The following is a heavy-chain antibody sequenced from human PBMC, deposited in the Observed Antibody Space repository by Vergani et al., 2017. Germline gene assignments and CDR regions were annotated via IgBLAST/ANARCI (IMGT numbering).Heavy chain of an antibody. J-gene: IGHJ6*02. CDR1: GGSISSGSYY. Sequence: QVQLQESGPGLVRPSQTLSLTCTVSGGSISSGSYYWSWFRQPAGKGLEWIGRFYTGGRTSYNPSLKSRVTISVDTSKNQFSLQLSSVTAADTAVYYCARDPLYXTTWPFLLLDMDVWGQGTTVTVSS. V-gene: IGHV4-61*02. CDR2: FYTGGRT. D-gene: IGHD6-13*01. CDR3: ARDPLYXTTWPFLLLDMDV.